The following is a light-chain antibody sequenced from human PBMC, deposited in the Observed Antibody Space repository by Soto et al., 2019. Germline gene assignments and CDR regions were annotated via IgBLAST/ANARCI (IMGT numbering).Light chain of an antibody. CDR2: GAS. V-gene: IGKV3-20*01. Sequence: EIVLTQSPGTLSLSPGERATLSCRASQSLSSSYLAWYQQKPGQAHRLLIYGASSRATGIPDRFSGRGSGTDFTLAITRLEPEDFAVYYCQQYGSSLLTFGGGTKVEIK. CDR1: QSLSSSY. J-gene: IGKJ4*02. CDR3: QQYGSSLLT.